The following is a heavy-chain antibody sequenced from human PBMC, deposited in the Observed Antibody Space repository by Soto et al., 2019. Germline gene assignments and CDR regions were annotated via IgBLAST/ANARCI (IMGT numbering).Heavy chain of an antibody. CDR3: TKGGYIYGLDP. CDR2: ISESGDNA. Sequence: GGSLRLSCAASGFPFNTYAMSWVRQAPGKGPEWVSAISESGDNAFYADSVQGRFTISRDNSYNILYLQMNSLRAEDTALYFCTKGGYIYGLDPWGQGTLVTVS. D-gene: IGHD5-18*01. V-gene: IGHV3-23*01. J-gene: IGHJ5*02. CDR1: GFPFNTYA.